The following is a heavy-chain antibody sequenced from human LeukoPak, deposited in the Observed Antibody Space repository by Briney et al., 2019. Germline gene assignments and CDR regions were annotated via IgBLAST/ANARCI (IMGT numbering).Heavy chain of an antibody. CDR2: ISGSGGST. Sequence: GGSLRLSCAASGFTFSSYAMSWVRQAPGKGLEWVSAISGSGGSTYYADSVKGRFTISRDNSKNTLYLQMNSLRAEDTAVYYCAKAGGDGYDPLRGYSYGGGYYWGQGTLVTVSS. CDR3: AKAGGDGYDPLRGYSYGGGYY. D-gene: IGHD5-18*01. V-gene: IGHV3-23*01. CDR1: GFTFSSYA. J-gene: IGHJ4*02.